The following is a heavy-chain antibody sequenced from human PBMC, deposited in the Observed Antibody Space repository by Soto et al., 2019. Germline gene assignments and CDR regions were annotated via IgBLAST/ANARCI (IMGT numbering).Heavy chain of an antibody. D-gene: IGHD2-8*01. V-gene: IGHV4-30-4*01. J-gene: IGHJ5*02. Sequence: SETLSLTCTVSGGSISSGDYYWSWIRQPPGKGLEWIGYIYYSGSTYYNPSLKSRVTIPVDTSKNQFSLKLISVTAADTAVYYCARGVGVSYWFDPWGQGTLVTVSS. CDR3: ARGVGVSYWFDP. CDR1: GGSISSGDYY. CDR2: IYYSGST.